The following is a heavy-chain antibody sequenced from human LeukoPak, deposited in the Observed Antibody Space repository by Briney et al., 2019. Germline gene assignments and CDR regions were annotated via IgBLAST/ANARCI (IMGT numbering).Heavy chain of an antibody. CDR3: ARVPLWFGGLYGMDV. CDR2: IYPGDSDT. D-gene: IGHD3-10*01. Sequence: PGESLKISCKGSGYSFTSYWIGWVRQMPGKGLEWMGIIYPGDSDTRYSPSFQGQVTISADKSISTAYLQWSSLKASDTAMYYCARVPLWFGGLYGMDVWGQGTTVTVSS. J-gene: IGHJ6*02. V-gene: IGHV5-51*01. CDR1: GYSFTSYW.